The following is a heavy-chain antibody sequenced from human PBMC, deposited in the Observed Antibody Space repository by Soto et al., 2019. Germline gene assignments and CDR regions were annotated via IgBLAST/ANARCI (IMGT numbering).Heavy chain of an antibody. V-gene: IGHV4-30-2*01. Sequence: NPSETLSLTCAVSGGSISSGGYSWSWIRQPPGKGLEWIGYIYHSGSTYYNPSLKSRVTISVDRSKNQFSLKLSSVTAADTAVYYCARRGSSGYYDWFDPWGQGTLVTVSS. CDR1: GGSISSGGYS. CDR2: IYHSGST. D-gene: IGHD3-22*01. CDR3: ARRGSSGYYDWFDP. J-gene: IGHJ5*02.